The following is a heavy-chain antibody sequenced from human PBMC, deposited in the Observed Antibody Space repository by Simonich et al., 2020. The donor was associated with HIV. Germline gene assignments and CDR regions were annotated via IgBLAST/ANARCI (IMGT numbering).Heavy chain of an antibody. CDR2: INHSGST. D-gene: IGHD4-17*01. J-gene: IGHJ4*02. CDR1: GGSFRGYY. Sequence: QVQLQQWGAGLLKPSETLSLTCAVYGGSFRGYYWSWIRQPPGKGLGWIGEINHSGSTNYNPSLKSRVTISVDTSKNQFSLKLSSVTAADTAVYYCARRHPTTVTTPYFDYWGQGTLVTVSS. V-gene: IGHV4-34*01. CDR3: ARRHPTTVTTPYFDY.